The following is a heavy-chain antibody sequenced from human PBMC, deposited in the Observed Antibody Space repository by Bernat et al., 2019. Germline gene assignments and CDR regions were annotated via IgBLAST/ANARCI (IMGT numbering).Heavy chain of an antibody. J-gene: IGHJ6*02. CDR1: GFTFSSYW. CDR3: ASPPDFWSGYGVDYYGMDV. Sequence: EVQLVESGGGLVQPGGSLRLSCAASGFTFSSYWMSWVRQAPGKGLEWVANIKQDGSEKYYGDSVKGRFTISRDNAKNSLYLQMTSLRAEDTAVYYCASPPDFWSGYGVDYYGMDVWGQGTTVTVSS. V-gene: IGHV3-7*03. D-gene: IGHD3-3*01. CDR2: IKQDGSEK.